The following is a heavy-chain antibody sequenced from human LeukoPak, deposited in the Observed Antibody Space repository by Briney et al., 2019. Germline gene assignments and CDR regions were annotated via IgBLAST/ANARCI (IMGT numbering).Heavy chain of an antibody. CDR3: ARAQTTVTTGWFDP. D-gene: IGHD4-11*01. V-gene: IGHV4-61*08. Sequence: SETLSLTCTVSGGSISSGGYYWSWIRQPPGKGLEWIGYIYYSGSTNYNPSLKGRVTISVDTSKNQFSLKLSSVTAADTAVYYCARAQTTVTTGWFDPWGQGTLVTVSS. CDR2: IYYSGST. CDR1: GGSISSGGYY. J-gene: IGHJ5*02.